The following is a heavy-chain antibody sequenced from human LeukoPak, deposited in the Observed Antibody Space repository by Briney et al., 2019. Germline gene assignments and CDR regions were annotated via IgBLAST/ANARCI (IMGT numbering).Heavy chain of an antibody. D-gene: IGHD5-24*01. CDR2: VKPDGSET. V-gene: IGHV3-7*03. CDR1: GFTFNDYW. Sequence: PGGSLRLSCAASGFTFNDYWMSWVRQAPGKGPEWVAKVKPDGSETYYADSVKGRFTISRVNAKSSLYLQMNSLRAEDTAIYYCARDFMAYWGQGTLVTVSS. J-gene: IGHJ4*02. CDR3: ARDFMAY.